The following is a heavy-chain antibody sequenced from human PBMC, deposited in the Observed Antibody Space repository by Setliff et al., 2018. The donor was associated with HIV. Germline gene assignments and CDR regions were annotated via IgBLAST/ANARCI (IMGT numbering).Heavy chain of an antibody. Sequence: PSETLSLTCTVSGGSISTYYWSWIRQPPGKGLEWIGSIYFTGSSDNNPSLKSRVTILIDPSKNQFPLRLSSVTAADTAIYYCVGIYADYSYYLDVWGKGTTVTVSS. D-gene: IGHD4-17*01. CDR2: IYFTGSS. CDR1: GGSISTYY. V-gene: IGHV4-59*08. J-gene: IGHJ6*03. CDR3: VGIYADYSYYLDV.